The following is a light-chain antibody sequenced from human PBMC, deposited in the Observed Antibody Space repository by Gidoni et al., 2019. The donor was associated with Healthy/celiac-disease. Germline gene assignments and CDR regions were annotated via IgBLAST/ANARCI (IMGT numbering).Light chain of an antibody. CDR2: DAS. CDR3: QQRSNWPPYT. V-gene: IGKV3-11*01. J-gene: IGKJ2*01. Sequence: EIVWTQSPATLSLSPGERATLSCRASQSVSSYLAWYQQKPGQAPRLLIYDASNRATGIPARFSGSGSGTAFSLTISSLEPDDFAVYYCQQRSNWPPYTFGQGTRLEIK. CDR1: QSVSSY.